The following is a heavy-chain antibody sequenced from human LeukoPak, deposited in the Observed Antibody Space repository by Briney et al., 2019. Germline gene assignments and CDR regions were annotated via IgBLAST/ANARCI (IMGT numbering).Heavy chain of an antibody. CDR3: ARGGPHDPHDY. D-gene: IGHD3-16*01. CDR2: ISSSSSYI. V-gene: IGHV3-21*01. Sequence: GGSLRLSCAASGFTFSGYSMNWVRQAPGKGLEWVSSISSSSSYIYYADSVKGRFTISRDNAKNSLYLQMNSLRAKDTAVYYCARGGPHDPHDYWGQGTLVTVSS. J-gene: IGHJ4*02. CDR1: GFTFSGYS.